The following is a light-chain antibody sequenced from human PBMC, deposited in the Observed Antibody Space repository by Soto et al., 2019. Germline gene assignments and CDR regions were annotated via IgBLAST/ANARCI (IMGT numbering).Light chain of an antibody. CDR2: GVS. Sequence: EIVMTQTPPTLSVPPGEIATLSCRASQSVSNNLAWYQQKPCQAPRLLIFGVSTRATGIPARFSGSGSGTGYTLTITSLQSEDSAVYYCQQYHKWPPSTFGQGTKVDI. J-gene: IGKJ1*01. CDR1: QSVSNN. CDR3: QQYHKWPPST. V-gene: IGKV3-15*01.